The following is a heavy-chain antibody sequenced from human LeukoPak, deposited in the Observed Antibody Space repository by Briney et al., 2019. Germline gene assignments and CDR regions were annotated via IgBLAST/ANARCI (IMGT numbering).Heavy chain of an antibody. CDR3: ARDVLRYCSSTSCSPV. CDR1: GGSINSSSYY. CDR2: MYYRGST. J-gene: IGHJ4*02. Sequence: SETLSLTCTVSGGSINSSSYYWGWVRQPPGKGLEWIGSMYYRGSTYYNPSLKSRVTMSVDTSKNQFSLKLSSVTAADTAVYYCARDVLRYCSSTSCSPVWGQGTLVTVSS. V-gene: IGHV4-39*07. D-gene: IGHD2-2*01.